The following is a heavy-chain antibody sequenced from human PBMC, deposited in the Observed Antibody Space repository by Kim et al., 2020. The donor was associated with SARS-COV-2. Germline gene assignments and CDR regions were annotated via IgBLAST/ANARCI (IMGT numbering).Heavy chain of an antibody. CDR1: GYTFTSYG. CDR3: ARSDDVYCSGGSCYPDAFDI. D-gene: IGHD2-15*01. Sequence: ASVKVSCKASGYTFTSYGISWVRQAPGQGLEWMGWISAYNGNTNYAQKLQGRVTMTTDTSTSTAYMELRCLRSDDTAVYYCARSDDVYCSGGSCYPDAFDIWGQGTMVTVSS. J-gene: IGHJ3*02. V-gene: IGHV1-18*01. CDR2: ISAYNGNT.